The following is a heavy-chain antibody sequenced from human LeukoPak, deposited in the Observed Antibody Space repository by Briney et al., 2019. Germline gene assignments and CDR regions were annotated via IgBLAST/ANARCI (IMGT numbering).Heavy chain of an antibody. D-gene: IGHD2-15*01. CDR1: GYTFTSYA. J-gene: IGHJ2*01. CDR3: ARVAIGSWYFDL. Sequence: ASVKVSCKASGYTFTSYAISWVRQAPGQGLEWMGWISTYNGNTNYAQKFQGRVTLTTDTSTSTAFMDLRSLRSDDTAVYYCARVAIGSWYFDLWGCGTLVTVSS. CDR2: ISTYNGNT. V-gene: IGHV1-18*01.